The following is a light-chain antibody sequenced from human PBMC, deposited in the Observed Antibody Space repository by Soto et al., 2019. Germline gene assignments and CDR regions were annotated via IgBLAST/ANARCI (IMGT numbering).Light chain of an antibody. CDR2: GAA. Sequence: EVVMTQSPATLSVSPGERATLSCRASQSVGSNLAWYQKKPGQAPRLLIYGAATRATGVPARFSGSGSGTEFSLTTSSLQSADFELYYCQQYSDWPPVTFGGATKVEIK. CDR1: QSVGSN. V-gene: IGKV3-15*01. J-gene: IGKJ4*01. CDR3: QQYSDWPPVT.